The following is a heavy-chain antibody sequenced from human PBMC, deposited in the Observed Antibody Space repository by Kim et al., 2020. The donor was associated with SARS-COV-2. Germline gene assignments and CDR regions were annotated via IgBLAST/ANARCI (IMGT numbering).Heavy chain of an antibody. V-gene: IGHV1-46*01. CDR3: AREMRGYSYGLPGYFDY. J-gene: IGHJ4*02. Sequence: ASVKVSCKASGYTFTSYYMHWVRQAPGQGLEWMGIINPSGGSTSYAQKFQGRVTMTRDTSTSTVYMGLSSLRSEDTAVYYCAREMRGYSYGLPGYFDYWGQGTLVTVSS. D-gene: IGHD5-18*01. CDR1: GYTFTSYY. CDR2: INPSGGST.